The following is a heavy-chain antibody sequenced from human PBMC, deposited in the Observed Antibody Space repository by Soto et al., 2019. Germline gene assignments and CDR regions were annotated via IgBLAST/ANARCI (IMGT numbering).Heavy chain of an antibody. CDR1: GFTFNYYA. V-gene: IGHV3-23*01. D-gene: IGHD6-19*01. CDR3: AKRGIEVAGKYRWFDP. J-gene: IGHJ5*02. Sequence: EVPLLESGGGLVQPGGSLSLSCAASGFTFNYYAMTWVRQAPGKGLEWVSTISASGGTTYYADSVKGRFTISRDNSKSXLYLQMNSLRAEDTAVYYCAKRGIEVAGKYRWFDPWGQGTLVTVSS. CDR2: ISASGGTT.